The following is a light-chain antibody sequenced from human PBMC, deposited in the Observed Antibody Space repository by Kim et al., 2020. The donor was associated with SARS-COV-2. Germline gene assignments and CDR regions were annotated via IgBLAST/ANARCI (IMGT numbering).Light chain of an antibody. V-gene: IGLV3-1*01. CDR3: QAWDRSTGV. Sequence: SYELTQPPSVSVSPGQTASITCSGDKLGDKYACWYQQKPGQSPVLVIYQDSKRPSGIPERFSGSNSGNTATLTISGTQAMDEADYYCQAWDRSTGVFG. CDR2: QDS. CDR1: KLGDKY. J-gene: IGLJ1*01.